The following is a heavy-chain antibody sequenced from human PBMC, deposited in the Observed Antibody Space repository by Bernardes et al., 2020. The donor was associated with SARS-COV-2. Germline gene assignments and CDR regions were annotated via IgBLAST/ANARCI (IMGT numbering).Heavy chain of an antibody. Sequence: GSLILSCAASGFTFGSYWLYWVRQAPGKGLMWVSLINPDGTTTNYVDSVRGRFTISRDNAKNTLYLQMNSLRAEDTAVYYCARDNNLNFDYWGQGALVTVSS. V-gene: IGHV3-74*01. CDR3: ARDNNLNFDY. CDR2: INPDGTTT. J-gene: IGHJ4*02. CDR1: GFTFGSYW. D-gene: IGHD1-20*01.